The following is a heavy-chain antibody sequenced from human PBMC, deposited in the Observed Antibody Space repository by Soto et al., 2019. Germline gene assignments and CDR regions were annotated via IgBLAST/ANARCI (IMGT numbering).Heavy chain of an antibody. Sequence: SETLSLTCTVSGGSVSSGSYYWSWLRQPPGKGLEWIGYISNSGSTNYNPSLKSRVTISVDTSKNRFSLGLSSVTAADTAVYYCARGPDYWGQGTLVTVS. J-gene: IGHJ4*02. V-gene: IGHV4-61*01. CDR1: GGSVSSGSYY. CDR2: ISNSGST. CDR3: ARGPDY.